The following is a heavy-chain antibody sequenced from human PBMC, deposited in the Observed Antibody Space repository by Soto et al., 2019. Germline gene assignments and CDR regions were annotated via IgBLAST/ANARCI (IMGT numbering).Heavy chain of an antibody. CDR2: INSDGGTT. J-gene: IGHJ5*02. CDR1: GFTFSSYW. CDR3: ARPSSGVSGPWFDP. D-gene: IGHD3-10*01. V-gene: IGHV3-74*01. Sequence: GGSLRLSCVASGFTFSSYWMHWVRQAPGKGLVWVSRINSDGGTTTYADSVKGRFTISRDNAKNTLYLQMNSLRAEDTAVYYCARPSSGVSGPWFDPWGQGTLVTVSS.